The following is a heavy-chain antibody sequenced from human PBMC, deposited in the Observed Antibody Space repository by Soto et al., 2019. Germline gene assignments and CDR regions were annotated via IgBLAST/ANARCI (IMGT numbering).Heavy chain of an antibody. CDR3: AKRPRGPGKYYFDY. D-gene: IGHD2-15*01. Sequence: TGGSLRLSCAASGFTFSSYAMSWVRQAPGKGLEWVSAISGSGGSTYYADSVKGRFTISRDNSKNTLYLQMNSLRAEDTAVYYCAKRPRGPGKYYFDYWGQGTLVTVSS. J-gene: IGHJ4*02. V-gene: IGHV3-23*01. CDR1: GFTFSSYA. CDR2: ISGSGGST.